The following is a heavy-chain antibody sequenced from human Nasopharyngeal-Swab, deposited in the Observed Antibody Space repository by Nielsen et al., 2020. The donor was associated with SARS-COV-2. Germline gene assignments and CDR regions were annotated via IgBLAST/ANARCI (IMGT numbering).Heavy chain of an antibody. CDR3: AKGNYDFWSASANFDC. D-gene: IGHD3-3*01. J-gene: IGHJ4*02. CDR2: ISYDGSFK. V-gene: IGHV3-30*18. Sequence: GESLKISCAASGFTFSNYGMHWVRQAPGKGLEWVTVISYDGSFKYYADSVKGRFTISRDNSKNTLYLQMNSLRAEDTAVYYCAKGNYDFWSASANFDCWGQGTLVTVSS. CDR1: GFTFSNYG.